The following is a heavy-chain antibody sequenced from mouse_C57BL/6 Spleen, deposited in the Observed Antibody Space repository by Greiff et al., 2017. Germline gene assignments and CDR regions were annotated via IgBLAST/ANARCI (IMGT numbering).Heavy chain of an antibody. CDR3: ARDYGLRYYFDY. Sequence: QVQLQQPGAELVKPGASVKLSCKASGYTFTSYWMQWVKPRPGQGLEWIGEIDPSDSYTNYNQKFKGKATLTVDTSSSTAYMQLSSLTSEDSAVYYCARDYGLRYYFDYWGQGTTLTVSS. CDR1: GYTFTSYW. D-gene: IGHD1-1*01. V-gene: IGHV1-50*01. J-gene: IGHJ2*01. CDR2: IDPSDSYT.